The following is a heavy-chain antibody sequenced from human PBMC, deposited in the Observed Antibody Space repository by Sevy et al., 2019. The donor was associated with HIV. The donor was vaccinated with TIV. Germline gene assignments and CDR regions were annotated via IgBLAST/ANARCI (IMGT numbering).Heavy chain of an antibody. CDR1: XXSISSYF. CDR2: IYFTGNT. J-gene: IGHJ4*02. CDR3: ARDSTTRPRVLDY. D-gene: IGHD1-1*01. Sequence: SETLSLTCSXSXXSISSYFWTWVRQSPGKGLEWIGNIYFTGNTDYSPSLKSRVTLSLDTSKSQFSLTLKSVTAADTAIYFCARDSTTRPRVLDYWGQGTLVTVSS. V-gene: IGHV4-59*01.